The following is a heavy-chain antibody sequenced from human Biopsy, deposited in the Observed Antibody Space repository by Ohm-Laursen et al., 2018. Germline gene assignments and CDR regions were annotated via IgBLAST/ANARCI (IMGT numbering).Heavy chain of an antibody. J-gene: IGHJ3*02. Sequence: SLRLSCAAPGFTFSDHNMHWVRQAPGKGLEWVAFIWSSATYKAYADSVKGRFTVSRDNSKNTLYLQMNSLRAEDTAVYYCARSGWPENDAFDIWGQGTMVTVSS. D-gene: IGHD6-19*01. CDR1: GFTFSDHN. CDR3: ARSGWPENDAFDI. V-gene: IGHV3-33*01. CDR2: IWSSATYK.